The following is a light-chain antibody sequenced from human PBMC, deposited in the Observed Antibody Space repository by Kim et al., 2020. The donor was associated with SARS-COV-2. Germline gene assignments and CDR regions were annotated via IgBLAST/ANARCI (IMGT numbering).Light chain of an antibody. CDR2: KAS. CDR3: LQSNSYPYT. Sequence: SASVGDRVPITCRASQRIDAWLAWYQQKPGKGPNLLIYKASSLQSGVPSRFSGSGSGTQFTLTISSLQPDDFATYYCLQSNSYPYTFGQGTKLEI. J-gene: IGKJ2*01. CDR1: QRIDAW. V-gene: IGKV1-5*03.